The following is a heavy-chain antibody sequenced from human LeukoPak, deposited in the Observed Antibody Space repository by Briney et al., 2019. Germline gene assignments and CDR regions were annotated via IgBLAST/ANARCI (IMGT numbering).Heavy chain of an antibody. D-gene: IGHD2-2*02. V-gene: IGHV1-18*01. J-gene: IGHJ4*02. CDR1: GYTFTSYG. CDR2: ISAYNGNT. CDR3: ATDGYCSSTSCYTGDY. Sequence: GASVKVSCKASGYTFTSYGISWVRQAPGQGLEWMGWISAYNGNTNYAQKLQGRVTMTTDTSTSTAYMELRSLRSDDTAVYYCATDGYCSSTSCYTGDYWGQGTLVTVSS.